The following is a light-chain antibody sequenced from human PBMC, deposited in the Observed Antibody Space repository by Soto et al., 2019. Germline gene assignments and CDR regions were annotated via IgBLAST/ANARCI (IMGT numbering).Light chain of an antibody. Sequence: QSALTQPASVSGSPGQSITISCTGTSGDVGGYNYVSWYQQHPGKAPKLIIYEVSNRPSGVSNRFSGSKSGNTASLTISGLQAEDEADYYCNSYTSKSTGVFGTGTKVTVL. CDR3: NSYTSKSTGV. CDR2: EVS. J-gene: IGLJ1*01. CDR1: SGDVGGYNY. V-gene: IGLV2-14*01.